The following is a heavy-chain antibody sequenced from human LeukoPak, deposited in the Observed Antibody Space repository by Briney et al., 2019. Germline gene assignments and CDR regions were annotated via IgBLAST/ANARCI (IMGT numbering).Heavy chain of an antibody. V-gene: IGHV4-34*01. CDR1: GGSFSGYY. D-gene: IGHD3-10*01. CDR3: ARAGQVRGALYSQLAEYFQH. J-gene: IGHJ1*01. CDR2: INHSGST. Sequence: KPSETLSLTCAVYGGSFSGYYWSWIRQPPGKGLEWIGEINHSGSTNYNPSLKSRVTISVDTSKNQFSLKLSSVTAADTAVYYCARAGQVRGALYSQLAEYFQHWGQGTLVTVSS.